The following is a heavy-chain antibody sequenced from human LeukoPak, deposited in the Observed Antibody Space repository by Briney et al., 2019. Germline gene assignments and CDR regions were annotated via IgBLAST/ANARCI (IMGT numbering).Heavy chain of an antibody. V-gene: IGHV3-21*01. Sequence: PGGSLRLSCEASGFTFRTYSINWVRQAPGKGLDWVSSISSSGDYKYYADSVKGRFTISRDNPKNSIYLQMNSLRTEDTAVYYCARGDNSGWFDWFDPWGQGTLVTVSS. J-gene: IGHJ5*02. CDR2: ISSSGDYK. D-gene: IGHD6-19*01. CDR3: ARGDNSGWFDWFDP. CDR1: GFTFRTYS.